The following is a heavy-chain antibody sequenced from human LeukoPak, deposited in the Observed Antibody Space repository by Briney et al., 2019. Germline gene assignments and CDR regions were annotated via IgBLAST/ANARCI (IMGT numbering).Heavy chain of an antibody. Sequence: SETLSLTCAVYGGSFSGYYWSWIRQPPGKGLEWIGEINHSGSTNYNPSLKSRVTISVDTSKNQFSLKLSSVTAADTAVYYCARENGAAAGTWGQGTLVTVSS. J-gene: IGHJ5*02. D-gene: IGHD6-13*01. V-gene: IGHV4-34*01. CDR1: GGSFSGYY. CDR2: INHSGST. CDR3: ARENGAAAGT.